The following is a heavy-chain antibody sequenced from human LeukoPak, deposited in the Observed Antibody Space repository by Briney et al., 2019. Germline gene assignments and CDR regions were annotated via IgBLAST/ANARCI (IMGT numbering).Heavy chain of an antibody. CDR2: INPNSGGT. J-gene: IGHJ4*02. CDR1: GYTFTGYY. CDR3: ARDAPWELGTVKEGQNY. D-gene: IGHD4-11*01. Sequence: ASVKVSCKASGYTFTGYYMHWVRQAPGQGLEWMGWINPNSGGTNYAQKFQGRVTMTRDTSISTAYMELSRLRSDDTAVYYCARDAPWELGTVKEGQNYWGQGTLVTVSS. V-gene: IGHV1-2*02.